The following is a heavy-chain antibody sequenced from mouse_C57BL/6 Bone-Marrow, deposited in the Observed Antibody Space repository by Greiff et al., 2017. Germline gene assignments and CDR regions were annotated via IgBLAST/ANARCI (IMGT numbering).Heavy chain of an antibody. CDR1: GYTFTSYT. J-gene: IGHJ3*01. CDR2: INPSSGYT. Sequence: QVQLQQSGAELARPGASVKMSCKASGYTFTSYTMPWVKQRPGQGLEWIGYINPSSGYTKYNQKFKDKATLTAYKYASTAYMQLSCLTSEVSAVYYWARGDYDVAYWGQGTLVTVSA. CDR3: ARGDYDVAY. D-gene: IGHD2-4*01. V-gene: IGHV1-4*01.